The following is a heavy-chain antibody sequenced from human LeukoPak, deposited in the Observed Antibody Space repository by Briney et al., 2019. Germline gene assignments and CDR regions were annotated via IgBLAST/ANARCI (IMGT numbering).Heavy chain of an antibody. Sequence: GGSLRLSCAASGFTFSSYSMTWVRQAPGKGLEWVSSISSSSSYIYYADSVKGRFTISRDNAKNSLYLQMNSLRAEDTAVYYCARDPHYYDSSGYYALDYWGQGTLVTVSS. D-gene: IGHD3-22*01. CDR1: GFTFSSYS. CDR3: ARDPHYYDSSGYYALDY. V-gene: IGHV3-21*01. J-gene: IGHJ4*02. CDR2: ISSSSSYI.